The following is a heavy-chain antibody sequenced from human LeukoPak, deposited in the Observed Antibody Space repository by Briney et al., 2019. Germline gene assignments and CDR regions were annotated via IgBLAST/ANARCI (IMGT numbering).Heavy chain of an antibody. CDR3: ARVFGGRYYYDSSGYPN. V-gene: IGHV4-39*07. J-gene: IGHJ4*02. D-gene: IGHD3-22*01. CDR2: IYYSGST. Sequence: SETLSLTCTVSGGSISSSSYYWGWIRQPPGKGLEWIGSIYYSGSTYYNPSLKSRVTISVDTSKNQFSLKLNSVTAADTAVYYCARVFGGRYYYDSSGYPNWGQGTLVTVSS. CDR1: GGSISSSSYY.